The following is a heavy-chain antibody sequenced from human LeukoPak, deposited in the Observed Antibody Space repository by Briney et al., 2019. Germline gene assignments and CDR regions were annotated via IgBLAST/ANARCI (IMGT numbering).Heavy chain of an antibody. D-gene: IGHD2-15*01. CDR2: ITYDGTTG. CDR1: GFTLSQCG. V-gene: IGHV3-30*18. CDR3: VKQQAYGGYRVADY. J-gene: IGHJ4*02. Sequence: PGGSLRLSCVVSGFTLSQCGMHWVRQAPGRGLEWMGVITYDGTTGYYGDAVKGRVTISRDTSKNMVYLDMSSLRSDDSALYYCVKQQAYGGYRVADYWDQGTLVTVSS.